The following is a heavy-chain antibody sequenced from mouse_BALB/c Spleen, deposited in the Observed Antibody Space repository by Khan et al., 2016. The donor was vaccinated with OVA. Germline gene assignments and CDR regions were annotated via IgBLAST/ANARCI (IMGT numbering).Heavy chain of an antibody. CDR1: GFTFSTYG. D-gene: IGHD1-1*01. V-gene: IGHV5-6*01. Sequence: DVHLVESGGDLVKPEGSLKLSCAASGFTFSTYGMSWVRQTPDKRLEWVATISSGGSYTYYPDSVQGRFTISSDNAKKTLYLQMSSLKSEDTAMFYCARLAYYYDSEGFAYWGQGTLVTVSA. CDR3: ARLAYYYDSEGFAY. CDR2: ISSGGSYT. J-gene: IGHJ3*01.